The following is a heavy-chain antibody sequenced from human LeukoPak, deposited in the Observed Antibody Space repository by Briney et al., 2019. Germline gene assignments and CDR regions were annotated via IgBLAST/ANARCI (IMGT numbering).Heavy chain of an antibody. V-gene: IGHV3-64*01. CDR2: ISMDGRST. D-gene: IGHD3-22*01. Sequence: PGRSLRLSCAASGFTFSSYAIHWVRQAPGKGREYVSGISMDGRSTHYANSVKGRFSISRDNSKNTLYLQMNSLRAEDTAVYYCARAFYYYDSSGYYLQTSGGDYWGQGTLVTVSS. CDR3: ARAFYYYDSSGYYLQTSGGDY. J-gene: IGHJ4*02. CDR1: GFTFSSYA.